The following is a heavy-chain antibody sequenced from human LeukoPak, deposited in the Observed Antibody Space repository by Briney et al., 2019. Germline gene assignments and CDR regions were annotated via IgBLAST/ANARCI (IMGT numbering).Heavy chain of an antibody. D-gene: IGHD3-10*01. J-gene: IGHJ4*02. CDR2: ISAYNGNT. CDR1: GYTFTSYG. Sequence: ASVKVSCKASGYTFTSYGISWVRQAPGQGLEWMGWISAYNGNTNYAQKLQGRVTMTTDTSTSTAYMELRSLRSDDTAVYYCARDPHYYGSGSSFLYYFDNWGQGTLVTVSS. CDR3: ARDPHYYGSGSSFLYYFDN. V-gene: IGHV1-18*01.